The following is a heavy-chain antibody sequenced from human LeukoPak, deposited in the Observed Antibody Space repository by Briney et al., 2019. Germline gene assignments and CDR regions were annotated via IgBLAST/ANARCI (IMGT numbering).Heavy chain of an antibody. CDR2: IKQDGSEK. CDR1: GFTFSSYW. D-gene: IGHD2-15*01. V-gene: IGHV3-7*01. J-gene: IGHJ5*02. Sequence: PGGSLRLSCAASGFTFSSYWMSWVRQAPGKGLEWVANIKQDGSEKYYVDSVKGRFTISRDNAKNSLYLQMNSLRAEDTAVYYCARLGSRYCSGGSCYSGNWFDPWGQGTLVTVSS. CDR3: ARLGSRYCSGGSCYSGNWFDP.